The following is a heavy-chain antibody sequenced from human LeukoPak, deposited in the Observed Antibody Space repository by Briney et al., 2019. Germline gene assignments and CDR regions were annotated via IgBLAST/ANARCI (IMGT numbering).Heavy chain of an antibody. V-gene: IGHV3-23*01. CDR2: ISGSSGST. CDR3: AKAEGVYYDILTGYSYYFDY. D-gene: IGHD3-9*01. Sequence: GGSLRLSCAASGFTFSSYAMSWVRQAPGKGLEWVSAISGSSGSTYYADSVKGRFTISRDNSKNTLYLQMNSLRAEDTAVYYCAKAEGVYYDILTGYSYYFDYWGQGTLVTVSS. CDR1: GFTFSSYA. J-gene: IGHJ4*02.